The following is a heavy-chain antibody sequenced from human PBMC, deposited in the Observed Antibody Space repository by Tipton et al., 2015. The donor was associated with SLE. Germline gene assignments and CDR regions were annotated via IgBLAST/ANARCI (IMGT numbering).Heavy chain of an antibody. V-gene: IGHV4-4*08. Sequence: TLSLTCTVSGGSISSHYWSWIRQPPGKGLEWIGYIYTSGSTNYNPSLKSRVTISVDTTKNQFSLRWNSVTAADTAVYFCAREKSGYHYDNSGYTYYFDYWGQGTTVSVSS. CDR2: IYTSGST. D-gene: IGHD3-22*01. CDR3: AREKSGYHYDNSGYTYYFDY. J-gene: IGHJ4*02. CDR1: GGSISSHY.